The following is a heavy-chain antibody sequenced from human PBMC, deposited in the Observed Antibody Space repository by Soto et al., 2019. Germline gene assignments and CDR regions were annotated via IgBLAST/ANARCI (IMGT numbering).Heavy chain of an antibody. CDR2: SRNRGNSHTK. Sequence: EVQLVESGGGLVQPGGSLRLSCAASGFTFSDHYMDWVRQAPGKGLEWVARSRNRGNSHTKEYAASVKGRFTISRDESKSSLYLKMNSLKIEDTAVYYCTRGLLGGAPSYTFHGMDVWGQGTTVTVSS. J-gene: IGHJ6*01. D-gene: IGHD1-26*01. CDR1: GFTFSDHY. CDR3: TRGLLGGAPSYTFHGMDV. V-gene: IGHV3-72*01.